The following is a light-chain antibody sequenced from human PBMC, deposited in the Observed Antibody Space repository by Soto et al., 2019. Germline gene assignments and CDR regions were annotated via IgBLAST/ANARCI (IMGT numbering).Light chain of an antibody. J-gene: IGKJ5*01. CDR1: QSVSSN. Sequence: EIVMTQSPATLSMSPGERATLSCRASQSVSSNLAWYQQKPGQAPRLLIYGASTRATGIPARFSGSGSVTEFTLTISSLQSEDFVVYYCQQYNDWPPKVTFGQGTRLEIK. V-gene: IGKV3-15*01. CDR3: QQYNDWPPKVT. CDR2: GAS.